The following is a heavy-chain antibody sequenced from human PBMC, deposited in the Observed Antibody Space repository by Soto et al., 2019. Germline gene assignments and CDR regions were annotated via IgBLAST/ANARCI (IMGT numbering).Heavy chain of an antibody. CDR2: ISSSSSTI. CDR1: GFTFSSYS. D-gene: IGHD4-17*01. CDR3: ATTPTTVTTVY. J-gene: IGHJ4*02. Sequence: PGGSLRLSCAPSGFTFSSYSMNWVRQAPGKGLEWVSYISSSSSTIYYADTVKGRFTISRDNANNSLYQQMHSLSADYRAVHSCATTPTTVTTVYWGQGIVVTV. V-gene: IGHV3-48*01.